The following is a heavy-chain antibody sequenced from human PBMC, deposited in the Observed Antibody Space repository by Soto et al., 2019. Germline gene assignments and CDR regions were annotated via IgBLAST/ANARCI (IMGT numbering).Heavy chain of an antibody. V-gene: IGHV3-11*01. Sequence: QVQLVESGGGLVKPGGSLRLSCAASGFTFRDYYMSWIRQAPGKGLEWVSYISSSGSTIYYADSVKGRFTISRDNAKNSLYLQLDSLRAEDTAVYYCAREPHYYDSTGAFDYWGQGTLVTVSS. CDR1: GFTFRDYY. CDR2: ISSSGSTI. J-gene: IGHJ4*02. D-gene: IGHD3-22*01. CDR3: AREPHYYDSTGAFDY.